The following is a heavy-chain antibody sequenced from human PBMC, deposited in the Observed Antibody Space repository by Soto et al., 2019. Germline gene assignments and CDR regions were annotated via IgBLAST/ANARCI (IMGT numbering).Heavy chain of an antibody. Sequence: QITLKESGPTLVKPTQTLKLTCTFSGFSLSTSGVDVGWIRQPPGKALEWLALIYWDDDKRYSPSLNNRLTITKGTSRNRVVLTMTNMDPLDTGTYYCAHRRPYSYSAESFFDYWGQGILVTGFS. V-gene: IGHV2-5*02. J-gene: IGHJ4*02. CDR3: AHRRPYSYSAESFFDY. D-gene: IGHD1-26*01. CDR2: IYWDDDK. CDR1: GFSLSTSGVD.